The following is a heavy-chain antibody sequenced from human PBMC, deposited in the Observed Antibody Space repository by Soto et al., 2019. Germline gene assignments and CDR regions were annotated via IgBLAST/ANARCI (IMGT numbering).Heavy chain of an antibody. CDR3: AGSYYDFWSGYENLYGMDV. V-gene: IGHV3-48*01. CDR2: ISSSSRTI. Sequence: GGSLRLSCVVSGFTFSSYSMNWVRQAPGKGLEWVSDISSSSRTIHYADSAKGRFTISRDNSKNTLYLQMNSLRAEDTAVYYCAGSYYDFWSGYENLYGMDVWGQGTTVTVSS. CDR1: GFTFSSYS. D-gene: IGHD3-3*01. J-gene: IGHJ6*02.